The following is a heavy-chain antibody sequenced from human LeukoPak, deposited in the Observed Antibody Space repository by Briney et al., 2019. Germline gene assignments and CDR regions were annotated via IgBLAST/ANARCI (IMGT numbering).Heavy chain of an antibody. CDR1: GFTFSSYA. J-gene: IGHJ4*02. V-gene: IGHV3-23*01. CDR3: AKDRPNYYDSSGHYYRRDGDY. CDR2: VSGCGGYT. D-gene: IGHD3-22*01. Sequence: GGSLRLSCAASGFTFSSYAMSWVRQAPGKGLEWVSSVSGCGGYTYYAGSVKGRFTISRDNSKNTLYLQMNSLRAEDTAIYYCAKDRPNYYDSSGHYYRRDGDYWGQGTLVTVSS.